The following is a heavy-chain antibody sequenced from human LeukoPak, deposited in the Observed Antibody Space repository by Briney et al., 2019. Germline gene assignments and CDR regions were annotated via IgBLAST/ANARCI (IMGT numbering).Heavy chain of an antibody. Sequence: PSETLSLTCTVSGGSLSSYYWSWIRQPPGKGLEWIGFIYYSGSTNYNPSLKNRVTISLDTSKNQFSLRLSSVTAADTAVYYCARRPAVASTDGRGWFDPWGQGILVTVSS. J-gene: IGHJ5*02. CDR3: ARRPAVASTDGRGWFDP. CDR1: GGSLSSYY. V-gene: IGHV4-59*01. CDR2: IYYSGST. D-gene: IGHD6-19*01.